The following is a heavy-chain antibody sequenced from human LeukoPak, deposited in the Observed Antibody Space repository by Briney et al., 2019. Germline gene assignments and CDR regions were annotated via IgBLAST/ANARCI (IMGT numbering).Heavy chain of an antibody. CDR1: GYTFTSCY. CDR3: ARSVGYCSGGSCYRTTYYFDY. J-gene: IGHJ4*02. Sequence: ASVKVSCKASGYTFTSCYMHWVRQAPGQGLEWMGIINPSGGSTSYAQKFQGRVTMTRDTSTSTVYMELSSLRSEDTAVYYCARSVGYCSGGSCYRTTYYFDYWGQGTLVTVSS. V-gene: IGHV1-46*01. CDR2: INPSGGST. D-gene: IGHD2-15*01.